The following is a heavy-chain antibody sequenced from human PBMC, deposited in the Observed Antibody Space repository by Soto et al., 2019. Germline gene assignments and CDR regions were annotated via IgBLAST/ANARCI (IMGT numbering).Heavy chain of an antibody. Sequence: QMQLVQSGPEVKEPGTSVRVSCKASGFTFTTSGIHWVRQARGQGLQWMGWIVVGSGNRKYNKKFQERVTLTRDMATNTAYMDLRSLTSDDTAVYYCAAVVPPSGILERLGLDPWGQGTLVTVPS. CDR1: GFTFTTSG. V-gene: IGHV1-58*02. J-gene: IGHJ5*02. CDR2: IVVGSGNR. D-gene: IGHD3-3*01. CDR3: AAVVPPSGILERLGLDP.